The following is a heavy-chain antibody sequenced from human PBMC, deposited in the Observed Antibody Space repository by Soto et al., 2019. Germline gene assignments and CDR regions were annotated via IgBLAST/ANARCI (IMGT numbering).Heavy chain of an antibody. Sequence: QVQLVESGGGVVQPGRSLRLSCAASGFTFSSYGMHWVRQAPGKGLEWVAVIWYDGSNKYYADSVKGRFTISRDNSKNTLYLQMNSLRAEDTAVYYCARDRIPTMVRGVIIKDYYYGMDVWGQGTTVTVSS. V-gene: IGHV3-33*01. CDR2: IWYDGSNK. CDR3: ARDRIPTMVRGVIIKDYYYGMDV. D-gene: IGHD3-10*01. CDR1: GFTFSSYG. J-gene: IGHJ6*02.